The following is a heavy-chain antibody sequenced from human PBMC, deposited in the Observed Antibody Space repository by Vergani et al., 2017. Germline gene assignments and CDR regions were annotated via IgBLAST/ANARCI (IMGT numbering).Heavy chain of an antibody. CDR3: AKSGTEDYYYYYMDV. J-gene: IGHJ6*03. CDR1: GGSFSGYY. D-gene: IGHD1-26*01. CDR2: INHSGST. Sequence: QVQLQQWGAGLLKPSETLSLTCAVYGGSFSGYYWSWIRQPPGKGLEWIGEINHSGSTNYNPSLKSRVTISVDTSKNQFSLKLSSVTAADTAVYYCAKSGTEDYYYYYMDVWGKGTTVTVSS. V-gene: IGHV4-34*01.